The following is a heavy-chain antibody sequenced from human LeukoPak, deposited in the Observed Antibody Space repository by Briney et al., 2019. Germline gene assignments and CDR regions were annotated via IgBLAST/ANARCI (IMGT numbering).Heavy chain of an antibody. Sequence: GSLLLSCAASGFTFISYDMSWVRQAPGKGLEWVSGISGSGSSTYYADSVKGRFTISRDNSKSTLYLQMNSLRAEDTAVYYCAKDRHAPGRYCSSTICFPFDPWGQGTLVTVSS. J-gene: IGHJ5*02. D-gene: IGHD2-2*01. V-gene: IGHV3-23*01. CDR3: AKDRHAPGRYCSSTICFPFDP. CDR1: GFTFISYD. CDR2: ISGSGSST.